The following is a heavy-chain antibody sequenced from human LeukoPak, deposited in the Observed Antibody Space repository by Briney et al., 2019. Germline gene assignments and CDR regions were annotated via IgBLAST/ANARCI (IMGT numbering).Heavy chain of an antibody. J-gene: IGHJ4*02. D-gene: IGHD2-8*01. CDR3: ARDLYCTNGVCFGLDY. Sequence: GGSLRLSCAASGFSVSSNYMSWVRQAPGKGLQWVSVIYSSGSTYYADSVKGRFTISRDNSKNTLYLQMNSLRAEDTAVYYCARDLYCTNGVCFGLDYWGQGTLVTVSS. V-gene: IGHV3-66*03. CDR1: GFSVSSNY. CDR2: IYSSGST.